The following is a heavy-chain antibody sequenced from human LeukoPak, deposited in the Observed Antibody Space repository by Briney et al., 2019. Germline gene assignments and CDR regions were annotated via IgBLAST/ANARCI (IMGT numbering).Heavy chain of an antibody. CDR3: ASPGDYYDSSGYYYGPSYY. CDR2: ISAYNGNT. CDR1: GGTFSSYA. V-gene: IGHV1-18*01. Sequence: ASVKVSCKASGGTFSSYAISWVRQAPGQGLEWMGWISAYNGNTNYAQKLQGRVTMTTDTSTSTAYMELSSLRSEDTAVYYCASPGDYYDSSGYYYGPSYYWGQGTLVTVPS. D-gene: IGHD3-22*01. J-gene: IGHJ4*02.